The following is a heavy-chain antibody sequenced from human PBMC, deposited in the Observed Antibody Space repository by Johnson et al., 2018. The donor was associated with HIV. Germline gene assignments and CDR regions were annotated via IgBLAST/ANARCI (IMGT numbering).Heavy chain of an antibody. Sequence: DVQLVESGGGLVQPGRSLRLSCAASGFTFDDYAMHWVRQAPGKGLEWVSGISWNSGSIGYADSVKGRFTISRDNSKNTLYLQMNSLRAEDTALYYCARVYGPGDLGPFDAFDIRGQGTMVTVSS. CDR1: GFTFDDYA. CDR2: ISWNSGSI. V-gene: IGHV3-9*01. J-gene: IGHJ3*02. D-gene: IGHD7-27*01. CDR3: ARVYGPGDLGPFDAFDI.